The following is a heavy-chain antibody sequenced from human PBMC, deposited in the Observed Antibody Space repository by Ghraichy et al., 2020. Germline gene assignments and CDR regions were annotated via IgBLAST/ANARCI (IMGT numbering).Heavy chain of an antibody. J-gene: IGHJ4*02. CDR1: GYSISSGYY. CDR2: IYHSGIT. V-gene: IGHV4-38-2*02. Sequence: ESLNISCTVSGYSISSGYYWGWIRQPPGKGLEWIGSIYHSGITYYNPSLKSRVTISIDPSKNQLSLKLTSVTAADTAVYYCARSFYESGWYVGGNWGQGTLVTVSS. CDR3: ARSFYESGWYVGGN. D-gene: IGHD6-19*01.